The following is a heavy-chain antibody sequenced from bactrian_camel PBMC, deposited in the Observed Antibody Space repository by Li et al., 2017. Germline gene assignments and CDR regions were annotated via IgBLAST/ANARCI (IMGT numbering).Heavy chain of an antibody. CDR3: ARGPENLWEFGY. V-gene: IGHV3-2*01. CDR1: GFNFGSYF. CDR2: ISGYGGVVT. Sequence: VQLVESGGGLAQPGGSLRLSCITSGFNFGSYFMTWVRQAPGKGLEWVSSISGYGGVVTFHANSVKGRFTISRDNAQNTLYLQMNSLKPEDTAVYYCARGPENLWEFGYWGQGTQVTVS. J-gene: IGHJ4*01.